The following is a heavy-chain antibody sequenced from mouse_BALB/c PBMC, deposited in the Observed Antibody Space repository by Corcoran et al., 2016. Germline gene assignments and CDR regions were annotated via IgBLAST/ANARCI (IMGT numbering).Heavy chain of an antibody. CDR2: LNTYTGEP. CDR1: GYTFTNYG. J-gene: IGHJ2*01. Sequence: QIQLVQSGPELKKPGETVKISCKASGYTFTNYGSNGVKQAQGKGLKWMGWLNTYTGEPTYADDFKGRFSFSLETSTSTAYLQINNLKNEDMATNFCARGDSSNFYYWGQGTTLTVSS. CDR3: ARGDSSNFYY. V-gene: IGHV9-1*02. D-gene: IGHD3-2*01.